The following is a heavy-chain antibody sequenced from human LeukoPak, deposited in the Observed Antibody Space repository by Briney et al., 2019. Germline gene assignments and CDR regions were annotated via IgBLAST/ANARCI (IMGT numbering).Heavy chain of an antibody. V-gene: IGHV4-59*01. Sequence: SETLSLTCTVSGGSISRYYWSWIRQPPGKGLEWIGYIYYSGSTNYNPSLKSRVTISVDTSKNQFSLKLSSVTAADTAVYYCARTSIAVQRGKPGFDSWGQGTLVTVSS. J-gene: IGHJ4*02. D-gene: IGHD6-6*01. CDR2: IYYSGST. CDR1: GGSISRYY. CDR3: ARTSIAVQRGKPGFDS.